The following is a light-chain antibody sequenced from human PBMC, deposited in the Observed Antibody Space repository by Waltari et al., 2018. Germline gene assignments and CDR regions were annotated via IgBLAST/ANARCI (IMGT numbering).Light chain of an antibody. V-gene: IGKV2-30*02. CDR3: MQGTHWPIT. Sequence: DVVMTQSPLSLPVTLGQPASSSSGPGQSLVHSDGNTYLNWFQQRPGQSPRRLINKVSNRDSGVPDRFSGSGSGSDFTLKISRVEAGDVGVYYCMQGTHWPITFGQGTRLEIK. CDR2: KVS. J-gene: IGKJ5*01. CDR1: QSLVHSDGNTY.